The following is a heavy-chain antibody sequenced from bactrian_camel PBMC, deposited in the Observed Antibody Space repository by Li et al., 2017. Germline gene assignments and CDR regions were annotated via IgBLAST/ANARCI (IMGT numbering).Heavy chain of an antibody. CDR2: INGGGGVT. CDR3: AAGKRTGYSWSEVSAFRY. CDR1: GSTFSTYQ. Sequence: DVQLVESGGGLVQPGGSLRLSCVASGSTFSTYQMSWVRQAPGKGLEWVSTINGGGGVTYYADSVKGRFSISQDNDENMVYLQMNSLKSEDTAMYYCAAGKRTGYSWSEVSAFRYWGQGTQVTVS. V-gene: IGHV3S40*01. D-gene: IGHD1*01. J-gene: IGHJ4*01.